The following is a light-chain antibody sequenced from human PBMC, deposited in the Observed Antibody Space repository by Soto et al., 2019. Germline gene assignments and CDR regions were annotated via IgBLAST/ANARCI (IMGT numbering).Light chain of an antibody. Sequence: QSVLTQPASVSGSPRQSITISCTGTSSDVGGYKYVSWYQQHPGKAPKLIIYEVSNRPSGVSNRFSGSKSGNTASLTISGLKPEDEADYYCSSYTRGSTNVFGTGTRSPX. J-gene: IGLJ1*01. CDR1: SSDVGGYKY. CDR2: EVS. V-gene: IGLV2-14*01. CDR3: SSYTRGSTNV.